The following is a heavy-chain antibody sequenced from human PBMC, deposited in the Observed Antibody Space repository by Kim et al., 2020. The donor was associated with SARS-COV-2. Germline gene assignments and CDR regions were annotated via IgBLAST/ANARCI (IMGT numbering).Heavy chain of an antibody. J-gene: IGHJ4*02. CDR3: ARDRELVRFGELFLFDY. CDR2: INPNSGGT. D-gene: IGHD3-10*01. Sequence: ASVKVSCKASGYTFTGYYMHWVRQAPGQGLEWMGRINPNSGGTNYAQKFQGRVTMTRDTSISTAYMELSRLRSDDTAVYYCARDRELVRFGELFLFDYWGQGTLVTVSS. V-gene: IGHV1-2*06. CDR1: GYTFTGYY.